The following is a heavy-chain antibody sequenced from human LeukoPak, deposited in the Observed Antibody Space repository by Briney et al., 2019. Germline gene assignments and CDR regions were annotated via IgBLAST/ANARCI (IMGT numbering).Heavy chain of an antibody. CDR2: VYYSGST. Sequence: PETLSLTCTVSGGSISSYYWSWIRQPPGKGLEWIGYVYYSGSTNYNPSLKSRVTISVDTSKNQFSLKLSSVTAADTAVYYCARVGGTNYYYYGMDVWGQGTTVTVSS. CDR1: GGSISSYY. D-gene: IGHD3-16*01. J-gene: IGHJ6*02. V-gene: IGHV4-59*01. CDR3: ARVGGTNYYYYGMDV.